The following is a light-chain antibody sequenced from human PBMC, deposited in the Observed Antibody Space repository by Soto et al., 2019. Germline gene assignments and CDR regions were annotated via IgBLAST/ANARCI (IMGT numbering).Light chain of an antibody. CDR3: SSYISRSTLV. Sequence: QSALTQPASVSGSPGQSITISCTGTSSDVGGYNYVSWYQQHPGKAPKLMIYEVSNRPSGVSNRFSGSKSGNTASLTISGLQAEDEADYYCSSYISRSTLVFGGGTKVTVL. J-gene: IGLJ3*02. CDR2: EVS. V-gene: IGLV2-14*01. CDR1: SSDVGGYNY.